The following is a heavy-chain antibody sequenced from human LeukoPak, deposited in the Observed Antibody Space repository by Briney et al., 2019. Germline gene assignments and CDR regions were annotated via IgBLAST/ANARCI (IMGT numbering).Heavy chain of an antibody. V-gene: IGHV3-23*01. Sequence: GGPLRLSCAASGFTFSSYAMSWVRQAPGKGLEWVSAISGSGGSTYYADSVKGRFTISRDNSKNTLYLQMNSLRAEDTAVYYCAKDIVVVRDIYYYGMDVWGKGTTVTVSS. CDR2: ISGSGGST. CDR3: AKDIVVVRDIYYYGMDV. CDR1: GFTFSSYA. J-gene: IGHJ6*04. D-gene: IGHD2-15*01.